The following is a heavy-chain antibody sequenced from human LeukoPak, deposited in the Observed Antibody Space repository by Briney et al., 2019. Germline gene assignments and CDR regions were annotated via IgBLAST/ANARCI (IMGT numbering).Heavy chain of an antibody. CDR1: GGSISSYY. V-gene: IGHV4-59*01. CDR3: ARGPLVRGVISIDY. CDR2: IYYSGST. D-gene: IGHD3-10*01. J-gene: IGHJ4*02. Sequence: SETLSLTCTVSGGSISSYYWSWIRQPPGKGLEWIGYIYYSGSTNYNPSFKSRVTISVDTSKNQFSLKLSSVTAADTAVYYCARGPLVRGVISIDYWGQGTLVTVSS.